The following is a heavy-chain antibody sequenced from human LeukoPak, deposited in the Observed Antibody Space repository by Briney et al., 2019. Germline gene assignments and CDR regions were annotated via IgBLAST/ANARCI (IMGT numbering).Heavy chain of an antibody. Sequence: PGESLKISCKDSGYNFTTYWIGWVRQMPGKGLEWMGIIYPGDSDTRYSPSFQGQVTISADKSISTAYLQWSSLKASDTAMYYCATQDPRFSSGWYSVFGYYWARGTLVTVSS. D-gene: IGHD6-19*01. CDR2: IYPGDSDT. J-gene: IGHJ4*02. V-gene: IGHV5-51*01. CDR3: ATQDPRFSSGWYSVFGYY. CDR1: GYNFTTYW.